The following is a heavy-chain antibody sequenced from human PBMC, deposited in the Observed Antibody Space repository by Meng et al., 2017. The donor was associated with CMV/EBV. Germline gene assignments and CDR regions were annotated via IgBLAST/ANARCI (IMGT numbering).Heavy chain of an antibody. J-gene: IGHJ4*02. CDR1: GYRFSDHY. CDR3: VRDHNWGPDY. CDR2: IYPNSGGT. V-gene: IGHV1-2*02. D-gene: IGHD1-1*01. Sequence: QVELVQPGAELKSPGASVKVSCQTSGYRFSDHYMHWVRQAPGQGLEWMGWIYPNSGGTHYAQKFQDRVTMTRDTSISTVYMELSRLTSDDTAVYYCVRDHNWGPDYWGQGTLVTVSS.